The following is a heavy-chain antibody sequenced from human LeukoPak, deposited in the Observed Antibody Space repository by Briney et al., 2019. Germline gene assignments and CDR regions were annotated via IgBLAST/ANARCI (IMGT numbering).Heavy chain of an antibody. Sequence: GSLRLSCAVSGITLSNYGMSWVRQAPGKGLEWIGEINHSGFTNSNPSLKSRVTMSADTSKNQFSLKVSSVTAADTAVYFCARSLGDVWGQGTMVTVSS. J-gene: IGHJ6*02. CDR1: GITLSNYG. CDR2: INHSGFT. V-gene: IGHV4-34*01. CDR3: ARSLGDV.